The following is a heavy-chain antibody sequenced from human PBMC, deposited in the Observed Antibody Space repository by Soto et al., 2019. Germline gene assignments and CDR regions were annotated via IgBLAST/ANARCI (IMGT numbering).Heavy chain of an antibody. V-gene: IGHV3-30-3*01. CDR2: ISYDGSNK. Sequence: QVQLVESRGGVVQPGRSLRLSCAASGFTFSSYAMHWVRQAPGKGLEWVAVISYDGSNKYYADSVKGRFTISRDNSKNTLYLQMNSLRAEDTAVYYCARDDGYNKMSIDYWGQGTLVTVSS. J-gene: IGHJ4*02. CDR3: ARDDGYNKMSIDY. CDR1: GFTFSSYA. D-gene: IGHD5-12*01.